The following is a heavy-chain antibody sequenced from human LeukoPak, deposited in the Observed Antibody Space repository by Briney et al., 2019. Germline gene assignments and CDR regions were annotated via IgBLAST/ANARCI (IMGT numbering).Heavy chain of an antibody. CDR1: EFTLNSYT. CDR3: TREYSSSSGRAFDI. Sequence: PGGSLRLSCAASEFTLNSYTTNWVRQAPGKGLEWVSYTSSRSSTIHYADSVKGRFTISRDNAKNSLYLQMNSLRAEDTAFYYCTREYSSSSGRAFDIWGQGAMVTVSS. D-gene: IGHD6-6*01. J-gene: IGHJ3*02. CDR2: TSSRSSTI. V-gene: IGHV3-48*01.